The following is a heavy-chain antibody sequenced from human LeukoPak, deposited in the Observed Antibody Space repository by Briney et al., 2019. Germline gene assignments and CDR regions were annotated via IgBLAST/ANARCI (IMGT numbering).Heavy chain of an antibody. CDR2: IKPNSGNT. J-gene: IGHJ6*03. D-gene: IGHD2-2*01. Sequence: ASVKVSCKASGFTLTDYIHWVRQDPRQGLQWMGWIKPNSGNTDYAQKFQGRVTMTRDTSISTVYMELSSLRSDDTAVYYCARADSVPAGDYHYWYMDVWGKGTTVTVSS. V-gene: IGHV1-2*02. CDR3: ARADSVPAGDYHYWYMDV. CDR1: GFTLTDY.